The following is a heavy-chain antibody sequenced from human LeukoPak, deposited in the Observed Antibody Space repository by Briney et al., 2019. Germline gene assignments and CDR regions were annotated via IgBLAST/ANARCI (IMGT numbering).Heavy chain of an antibody. CDR2: IGTAGDT. Sequence: GGSLRLSCAASGFTFSSYDMHWVRQATGKGLEWVSAIGTAGDTYYPGSVKGRFTISKENAKNSLYLQMNSLRAGDTAVYYCARVSSSSWYDYWGQGTLVTVSS. D-gene: IGHD6-13*01. CDR3: ARVSSSSWYDY. CDR1: GFTFSSYD. J-gene: IGHJ4*02. V-gene: IGHV3-13*01.